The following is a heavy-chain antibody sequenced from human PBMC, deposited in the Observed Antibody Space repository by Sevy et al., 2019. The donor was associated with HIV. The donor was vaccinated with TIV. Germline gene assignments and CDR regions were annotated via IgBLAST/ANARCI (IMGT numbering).Heavy chain of an antibody. J-gene: IGHJ4*02. CDR2: IYYSGST. V-gene: IGHV4-39*01. Sequence: SETLSLTCTVSGGSISSSSYYWGWIRQPPGKGLEWIGSIYYSGSTYYNPSLKSRVTISVDTSKNQFSLKLSSVTAADTAVYYCAGGGGLYEAVGYWGQGTLVTVSS. CDR3: AGGGGLYEAVGY. D-gene: IGHD3-16*01. CDR1: GGSISSSSYY.